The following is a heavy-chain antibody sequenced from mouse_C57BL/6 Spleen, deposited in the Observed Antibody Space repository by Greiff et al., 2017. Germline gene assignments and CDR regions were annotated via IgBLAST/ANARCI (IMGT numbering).Heavy chain of an antibody. Sequence: EVNVVESGGDLVKPGGSLKLSCAASGFTFSSYGMSWVRQTPDKRLEWVATISSGGSYTYYPDSVKGRFPISKDNDKDTLYLQMSSLKSEDTAMYYCARPPYDSYYTFADWGQGTLVTVSA. CDR3: ARPPYDSYYTFAD. CDR2: ISSGGSYT. J-gene: IGHJ3*01. D-gene: IGHD2-3*01. V-gene: IGHV5-6*01. CDR1: GFTFSSYG.